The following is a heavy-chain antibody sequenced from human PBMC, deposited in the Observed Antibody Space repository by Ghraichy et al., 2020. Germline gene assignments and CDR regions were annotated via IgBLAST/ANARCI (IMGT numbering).Heavy chain of an antibody. D-gene: IGHD4-17*01. CDR1: GFDFSNYA. J-gene: IGHJ4*02. Sequence: GGSLRLSCSASGFDFSNYAIHWVRQVPGKGLECVSGIRNNGGSTSYADFVKGRFTISRDNSKNTVYLQMSSLRPEDTAVYYCVKGHYGDDYNYFNYWGRGILVTVSP. CDR2: IRNNGGST. V-gene: IGHV3-64D*06. CDR3: VKGHYGDDYNYFNY.